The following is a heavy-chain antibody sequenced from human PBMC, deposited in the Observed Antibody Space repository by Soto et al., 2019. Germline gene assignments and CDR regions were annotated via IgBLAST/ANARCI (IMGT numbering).Heavy chain of an antibody. CDR2: IANDGRSE. V-gene: IGHV3-30*18. CDR3: AKDKGRTAIDY. CDR1: GLTFSAAG. Sequence: QVQLVESGGGVVQPGRSLRLSCAASGLTFSAAGMHWVRQAPGKGLEWVAFIANDGRSESYADSVKGRCTISRDNSQNRLYLQMNGLRAEDTAVYYCAKDKGRTAIDYWGQGTLVSVSS. J-gene: IGHJ4*02.